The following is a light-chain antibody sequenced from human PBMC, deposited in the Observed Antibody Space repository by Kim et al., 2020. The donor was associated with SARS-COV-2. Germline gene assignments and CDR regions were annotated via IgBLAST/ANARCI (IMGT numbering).Light chain of an antibody. Sequence: SYELTQPLSVSVALGQTATITCGGNDIGSQNVHWYQQKPGQAPVLVIYRDVNRPSGIPERFSGSNSGNTATLTIGRAQAGDEADYFCEVWDSGTVIFGGG. V-gene: IGLV3-9*01. CDR1: DIGSQN. J-gene: IGLJ2*01. CDR3: EVWDSGTVI. CDR2: RDV.